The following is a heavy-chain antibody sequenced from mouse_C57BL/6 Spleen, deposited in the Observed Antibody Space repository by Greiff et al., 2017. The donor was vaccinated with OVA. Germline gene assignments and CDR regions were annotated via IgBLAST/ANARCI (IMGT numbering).Heavy chain of an antibody. CDR3: AREGSVVARGAMDY. CDR2: IDPSDSET. V-gene: IGHV1-52*01. D-gene: IGHD1-1*01. Sequence: QVQLQQPGAELVRPGSSVKLSCKASGYTFTSYWMHWVKQRPIQGLEWIGNIDPSDSETHYNQKFKDQATLTLDKSSSTAYMQLSSLTSEDSAGDYCAREGSVVARGAMDYWGQGTSVTVSS. J-gene: IGHJ4*01. CDR1: GYTFTSYW.